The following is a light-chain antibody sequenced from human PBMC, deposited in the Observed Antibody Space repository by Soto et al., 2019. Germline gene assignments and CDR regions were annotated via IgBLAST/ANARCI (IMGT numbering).Light chain of an antibody. CDR2: DAS. Sequence: DIQMTQSPSTLSASVGDRVTIACRASQRISNWLAWYQQKAGKAPKLLIYDASSLKSGVPSRFSGSGSGTEFTLAISSLQPDDFASYYCQHYNSFGTFGQGTKVDIK. J-gene: IGKJ1*01. CDR1: QRISNW. CDR3: QHYNSFGT. V-gene: IGKV1-5*01.